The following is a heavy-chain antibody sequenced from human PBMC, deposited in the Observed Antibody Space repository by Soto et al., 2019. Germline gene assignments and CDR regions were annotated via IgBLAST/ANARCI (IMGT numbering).Heavy chain of an antibody. Sequence: SETLSLTCTVSGGSISSYYWSWIRQPPGKGLEWIGYIYYSGSTNYNPSLKSRVTISVHTSKNQFSLKLSSVTAADTAVYYCAGTKTGLSDSYYDFWSGYYYYGMDVWGQGTTVTVSS. J-gene: IGHJ6*02. CDR2: IYYSGST. V-gene: IGHV4-59*01. CDR3: AGTKTGLSDSYYDFWSGYYYYGMDV. D-gene: IGHD3-3*01. CDR1: GGSISSYY.